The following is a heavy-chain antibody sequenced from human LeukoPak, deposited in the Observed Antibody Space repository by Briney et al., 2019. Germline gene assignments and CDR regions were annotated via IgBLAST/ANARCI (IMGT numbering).Heavy chain of an antibody. V-gene: IGHV1-46*01. Sequence: ASVKVSCKASGYTFTSYYMHWVRQAPGQGLEWMGIINPSGGSTSYAQKFQGRVTMTRDTSTSTVYMELSSLRSEDTAVYYCAREFPLVVPAAIRAENGMDVWGQGTTVTVSS. CDR2: INPSGGST. CDR3: AREFPLVVPAAIRAENGMDV. CDR1: GYTFTSYY. D-gene: IGHD2-2*01. J-gene: IGHJ6*02.